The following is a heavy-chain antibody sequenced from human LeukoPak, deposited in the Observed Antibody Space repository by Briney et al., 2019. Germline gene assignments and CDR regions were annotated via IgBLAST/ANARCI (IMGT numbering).Heavy chain of an antibody. CDR2: ISAYNGNT. CDR1: GYTFTSYG. J-gene: IGHJ6*03. CDR3: ARDSWIYYYYYMDA. D-gene: IGHD2-2*03. Sequence: ASVKASCKASGYTFTSYGISWVRQAPGQGLEWMGWISAYNGNTNYAQKLQGRVTMTTDTSTSTAYMELRSLRSDDTAVYYCARDSWIYYYYYMDAWGKGTTVTVSS. V-gene: IGHV1-18*01.